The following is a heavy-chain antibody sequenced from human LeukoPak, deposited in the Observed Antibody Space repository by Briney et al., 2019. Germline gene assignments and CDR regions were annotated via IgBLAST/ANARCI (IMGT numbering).Heavy chain of an antibody. Sequence: PGGSLRLSCAASGFMFSSYAMSWVRQAPGKGLEWVSVISGSGGSTNNADSVKGRSTMSRDNSQNTLYLQMNSLRAEDTAVYYCAKASELGRGYFDYWGQGTLVTVSS. D-gene: IGHD7-27*01. J-gene: IGHJ4*02. CDR1: GFMFSSYA. CDR2: ISGSGGST. V-gene: IGHV3-23*01. CDR3: AKASELGRGYFDY.